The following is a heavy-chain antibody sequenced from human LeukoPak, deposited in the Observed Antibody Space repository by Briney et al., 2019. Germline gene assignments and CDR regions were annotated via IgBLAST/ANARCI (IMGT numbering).Heavy chain of an antibody. CDR3: ARAMVRGPDPSGREYYFDY. CDR1: GGSFSGYY. D-gene: IGHD3-10*01. Sequence: SETLSLTCAVYGGSFSGYYWSWIRQPPGKGLEWIGEINHSGSTNYNPSLKSRVTISVDKSKNQFSLKLSSVTAADTAVYYCARAMVRGPDPSGREYYFDYWGQGTLVTVSS. CDR2: INHSGST. V-gene: IGHV4-34*01. J-gene: IGHJ4*02.